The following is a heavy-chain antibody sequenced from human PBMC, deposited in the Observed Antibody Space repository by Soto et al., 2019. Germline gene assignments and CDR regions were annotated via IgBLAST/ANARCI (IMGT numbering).Heavy chain of an antibody. D-gene: IGHD2-2*01. CDR3: ARSQGSSTSLEIYYYYYYGMDA. Sequence: QVQLVQSGAEVKKPGSSVKVSCKASGGTFSSYAISWVRQAPGQGLAWMGGIIPISGTANYAQKFQGRVTITADESTSTASMELSSLRSEDTAVYYCARSQGSSTSLEIYYYYYYGMDAWGQGTTVTVSS. V-gene: IGHV1-69*01. CDR1: GGTFSSYA. J-gene: IGHJ6*02. CDR2: IIPISGTA.